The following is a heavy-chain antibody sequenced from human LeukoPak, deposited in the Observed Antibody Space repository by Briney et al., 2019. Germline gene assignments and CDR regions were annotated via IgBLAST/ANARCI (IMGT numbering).Heavy chain of an antibody. CDR2: IYPGDSDT. CDR3: ARGAAADKYYFDY. V-gene: IGHV5-51*01. D-gene: IGHD6-13*01. J-gene: IGHJ4*02. CDR1: GYRFTSYW. Sequence: GESLKISCKGSGYRFTSYWIGWVRPVPGKGLEWMRIIYPGDSDTRYSPSFQGQVTISADKSISTAYLQWSSLKASDTAMYYCARGAAADKYYFDYWGQGTLVTVSS.